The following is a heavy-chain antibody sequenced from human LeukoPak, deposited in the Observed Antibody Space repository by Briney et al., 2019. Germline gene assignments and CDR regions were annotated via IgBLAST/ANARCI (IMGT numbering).Heavy chain of an antibody. J-gene: IGHJ5*02. V-gene: IGHV3-30*18. CDR3: AKGWQQLVPSFDP. D-gene: IGHD6-13*01. CDR1: GFTFSSYG. Sequence: PGGSLRLSCAASGFTFSSYGMHWVRQAPGKGLEWVAVISYDGSNKYYADSVKGRFTISRDNSKNTLYLQMNSLRAEDTAVYYCAKGWQQLVPSFDPWGQGTLVTVSS. CDR2: ISYDGSNK.